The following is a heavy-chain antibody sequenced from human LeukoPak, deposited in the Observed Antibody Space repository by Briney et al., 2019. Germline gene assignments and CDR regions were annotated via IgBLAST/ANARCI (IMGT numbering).Heavy chain of an antibody. CDR2: IYHSGST. CDR3: ARGASPTVTTQSGYYYYGMDV. J-gene: IGHJ6*04. V-gene: IGHV4-4*02. D-gene: IGHD4-17*01. CDR1: GGSISSSNW. Sequence: SGTLSLACAVSGGSISSSNWWSWVRQPPGKGLEWIGEIYHSGSTNYNPSLKSRVTISVDKSKNQFSLKLSSVTAADTAVYYCARGASPTVTTQSGYYYYGMDVWGKGTTVTVSS.